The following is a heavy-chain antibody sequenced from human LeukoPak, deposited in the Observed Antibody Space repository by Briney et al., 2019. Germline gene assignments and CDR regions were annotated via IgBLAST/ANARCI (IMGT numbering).Heavy chain of an antibody. Sequence: GGSLRLSCAASGFTFSSHAMSWVRQAPGKGLEWVSGISGRGDSTVYADSVKGRFTISRDNSKNTLYLQMNSLRAEDTAVYYCAKTPLAGITIFGVVDYYFDYWGQGTLVTVSS. CDR1: GFTFSSHA. D-gene: IGHD3-3*01. J-gene: IGHJ4*02. V-gene: IGHV3-23*01. CDR2: ISGRGDST. CDR3: AKTPLAGITIFGVVDYYFDY.